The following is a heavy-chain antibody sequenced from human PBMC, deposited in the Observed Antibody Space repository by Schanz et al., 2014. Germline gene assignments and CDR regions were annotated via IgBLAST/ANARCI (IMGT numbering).Heavy chain of an antibody. CDR2: ISYDGSSK. D-gene: IGHD2-2*02. J-gene: IGHJ6*03. Sequence: QVQLVESGGGVVQPGRSLRLSCAASGFTFRSYGMHWVRQAPGKGLEWVALISYDGSSKNHADSVQGRFTISRDNSKNALYLQMDSLRAEDTAVYYCAGTYCSSTSCYTGYYYMDVWGKGTTVTVSS. CDR3: AGTYCSSTSCYTGYYYMDV. V-gene: IGHV3-33*01. CDR1: GFTFRSYG.